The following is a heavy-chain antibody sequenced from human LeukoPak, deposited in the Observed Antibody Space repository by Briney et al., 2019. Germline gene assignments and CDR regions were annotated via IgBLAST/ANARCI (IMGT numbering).Heavy chain of an antibody. V-gene: IGHV1-46*01. Sequence: ASVKVSCKSSGYTFTSYYMHWVRQAPGQGLEWMGIINPSGGSTSYAQKFQGRVTMTRDTSTSTVYMELSSLRSEDTAVYYCARSTMVRGVISFWGQGALVTVSS. CDR1: GYTFTSYY. CDR2: INPSGGST. J-gene: IGHJ4*02. CDR3: ARSTMVRGVISF. D-gene: IGHD3-10*01.